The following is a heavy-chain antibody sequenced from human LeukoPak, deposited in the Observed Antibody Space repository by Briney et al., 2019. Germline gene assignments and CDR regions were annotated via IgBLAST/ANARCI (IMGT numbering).Heavy chain of an antibody. V-gene: IGHV1-18*01. J-gene: IGHJ4*02. CDR3: ARGRRDRTLHLDY. Sequence: GASVTVSCKASGYTFPDYGFSWVRQAPGQGLEWMGWIRPHKGNTNYPQNFQGRDTMTTDTSTSTAYMELRSLRSDDTAVYFCARGRRDRTLHLDYWGEGTLVTVSS. D-gene: IGHD5-24*01. CDR1: GYTFPDYG. CDR2: IRPHKGNT.